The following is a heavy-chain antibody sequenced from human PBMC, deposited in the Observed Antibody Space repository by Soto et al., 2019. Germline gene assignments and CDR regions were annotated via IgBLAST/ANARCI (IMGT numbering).Heavy chain of an antibody. D-gene: IGHD2-15*01. Sequence: QVQLVQSGAEVKKPGASVKVSCKASGYTFTIHGISWVRQAPGQGLEWMGWVSGDNDHTNYAQSLQGRVTMTTDTSTNTAYMELRSLRSDDTAVYYCARDLGYCRSGTCYREWFDPWGQGTLVTVSS. CDR1: GYTFTIHG. J-gene: IGHJ5*02. V-gene: IGHV1-18*01. CDR2: VSGDNDHT. CDR3: ARDLGYCRSGTCYREWFDP.